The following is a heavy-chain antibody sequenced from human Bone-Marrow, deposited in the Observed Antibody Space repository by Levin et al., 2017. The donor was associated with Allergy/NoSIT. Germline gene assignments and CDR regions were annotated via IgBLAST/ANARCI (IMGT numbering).Heavy chain of an antibody. D-gene: IGHD6-13*01. CDR1: GYTFTSYG. CDR2: ISGYNGDT. CDR3: ARVGHFSSWPPNWSDP. V-gene: IGHV1-18*01. J-gene: IGHJ5*02. Sequence: ASVKVSCKASGYTFTSYGINWVQQAPGQGLEWMGWISGYNGDTNYAQKFQGRVTMTKDTSTSTVYMELRSLRSDDTAVYYCARVGHFSSWPPNWSDPWGQGTLVSVSS.